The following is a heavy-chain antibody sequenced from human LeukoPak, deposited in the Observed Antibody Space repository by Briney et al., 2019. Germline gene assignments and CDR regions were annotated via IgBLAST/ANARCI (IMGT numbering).Heavy chain of an antibody. CDR1: GYTFTGYY. CDR3: AREFGSYYDSSGYYFGSQSDY. Sequence: ASVKVSCKASGYTFTGYYMHWVRQAPGQGLEWMGWISAYNDNTNYAQKLQGRVTMTTDTSTSTAYMELRSLRSDDTAVYYCAREFGSYYDSSGYYFGSQSDYWGQGTLVTVSS. CDR2: ISAYNDNT. D-gene: IGHD3-22*01. V-gene: IGHV1-18*04. J-gene: IGHJ4*02.